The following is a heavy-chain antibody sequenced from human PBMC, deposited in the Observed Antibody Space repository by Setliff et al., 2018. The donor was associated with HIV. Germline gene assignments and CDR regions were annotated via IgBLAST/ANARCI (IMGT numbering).Heavy chain of an antibody. CDR2: IYDSGIT. Sequence: PSETLSLTCTVSGGSISSHYWSWIRQPPGKGLEWIGYIYDSGITNYNPSLRSRVTISVDTSKNQFSLKLNSVTAADTAVYYCARGDYYDSTGYEGLDSWGRGTLVTVSS. J-gene: IGHJ4*02. V-gene: IGHV4-59*11. D-gene: IGHD3-22*01. CDR1: GGSISSHY. CDR3: ARGDYYDSTGYEGLDS.